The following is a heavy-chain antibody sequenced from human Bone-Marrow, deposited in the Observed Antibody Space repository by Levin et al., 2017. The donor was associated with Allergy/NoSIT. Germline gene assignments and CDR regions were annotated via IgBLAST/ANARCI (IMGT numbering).Heavy chain of an antibody. Sequence: GGSLRLSCKASGFPFTGYSLHWVRQAPGQGLEWMGWINPDSGATEFGQKFQGRVTLTRDTSTDTVYMELNRLTSDDSAAYFCARGGHLADRRGDDAFHVWGQGTLVTVSS. V-gene: IGHV1-2*02. CDR1: GFPFTGYS. CDR2: INPDSGAT. D-gene: IGHD6-6*01. CDR3: ARGGHLADRRGDDAFHV. J-gene: IGHJ3*01.